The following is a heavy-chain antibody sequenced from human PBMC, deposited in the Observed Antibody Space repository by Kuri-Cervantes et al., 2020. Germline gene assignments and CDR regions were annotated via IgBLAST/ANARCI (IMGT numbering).Heavy chain of an antibody. CDR1: GGSISSYY. CDR3: ARTKYQLLQGVWFDP. V-gene: IGHV4-59*01. Sequence: SETLSLTCTVSGGSISSYYWSWIRQPPGKGLEWIGYIYYSGSTNYNPSLKSRVTISVDTSKNQFSLKLSSVTAADTAVYYCARTKYQLLQGVWFDPWGQGTLVTVSS. J-gene: IGHJ5*02. CDR2: IYYSGST. D-gene: IGHD2-2*01.